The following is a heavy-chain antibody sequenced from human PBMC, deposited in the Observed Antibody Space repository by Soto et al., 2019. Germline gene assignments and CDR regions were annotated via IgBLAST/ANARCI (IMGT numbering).Heavy chain of an antibody. D-gene: IGHD3-3*01. Sequence: GGSLRLSXAASGFTFSSYSMNWVRQAPGKGLEWVSSISSSSSYIYYADSVKGRFTISRDNAKNSLYLQMNSLRAEDTAVYYCARDLYDFWSGRPLYGMDVWGQGTTVTVSS. V-gene: IGHV3-21*01. J-gene: IGHJ6*02. CDR1: GFTFSSYS. CDR3: ARDLYDFWSGRPLYGMDV. CDR2: ISSSSSYI.